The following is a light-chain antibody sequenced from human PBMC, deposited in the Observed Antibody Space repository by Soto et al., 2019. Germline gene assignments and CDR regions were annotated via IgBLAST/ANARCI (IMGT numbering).Light chain of an antibody. V-gene: IGKV1-39*01. CDR1: ESISGY. Sequence: DFQLTQSPSSLSASVGDRVTITCRTRESISGYLSWYQQKSGQPPKLLIFAASSLQNGVPSRFSGRGSGTEYTLHISSLQADDFATYYCHQSYISPPAFGQGTKVE. CDR2: AAS. J-gene: IGKJ1*01. CDR3: HQSYISPPA.